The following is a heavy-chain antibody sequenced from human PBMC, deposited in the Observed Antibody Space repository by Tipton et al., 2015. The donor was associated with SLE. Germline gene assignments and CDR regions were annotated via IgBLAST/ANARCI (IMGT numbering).Heavy chain of an antibody. J-gene: IGHJ4*02. CDR2: IYNTGNT. Sequence: GLVKPSQTLSLTCTVSGGSITTGSYYWSWIRQPAGKGLEWIGYIYNTGNTYYNPSLKSRVTMSVDTSKNQFSLRVTSVTAADTAVYYCARDGPDTSGYYLDYWGQGILVTVSS. CDR1: GGSITTGSYY. V-gene: IGHV4-31*03. D-gene: IGHD3-22*01. CDR3: ARDGPDTSGYYLDY.